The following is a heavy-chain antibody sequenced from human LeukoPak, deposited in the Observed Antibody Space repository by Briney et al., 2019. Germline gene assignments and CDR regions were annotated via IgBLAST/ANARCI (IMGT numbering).Heavy chain of an antibody. D-gene: IGHD6-13*01. J-gene: IGHJ4*02. CDR2: INHSGST. CDR3: AAGIAAAGTINLFGY. CDR1: GGSSSGYY. Sequence: SETLSLTCAVYGGSSSGYYWSWIRQPPGKGLEWIGEINHSGSTNYNPSLKSRVTISADTSKNQFSLKLSSVTAADTAVYYCAAGIAAAGTINLFGYWGQGTLVTVSS. V-gene: IGHV4-34*01.